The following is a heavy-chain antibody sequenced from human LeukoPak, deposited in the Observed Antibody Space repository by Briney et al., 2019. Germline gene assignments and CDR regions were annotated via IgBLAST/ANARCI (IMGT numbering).Heavy chain of an antibody. CDR1: GFTVSSNY. CDR2: IYSGGST. D-gene: IGHD6-19*01. CDR3: ATSIAVAGLQH. J-gene: IGHJ1*01. Sequence: PGGSLRLSXAASGFTVSSNYMSWVRQAPGKGLEWVSVIYSGGSTYYADSVKGRFTISRDNSKNTLYLQMNSLRAEDTAVYYCATSIAVAGLQHWGQGTLVTVSS. V-gene: IGHV3-53*01.